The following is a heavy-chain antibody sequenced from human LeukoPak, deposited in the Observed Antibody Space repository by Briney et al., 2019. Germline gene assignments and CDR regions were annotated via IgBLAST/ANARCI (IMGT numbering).Heavy chain of an antibody. CDR2: ISSSSSYI. J-gene: IGHJ4*02. CDR3: AREVGATDFDY. Sequence: GSLRLSCAASGFTFSSYSMNWVRQAPGKGLEWVSSISSSSSYIYYADSVKGRFTISRDNAKNSLYLQMNNLRAEDTAVYYCAREVGATDFDYWGQGTLVTVSS. D-gene: IGHD1-26*01. V-gene: IGHV3-21*01. CDR1: GFTFSSYS.